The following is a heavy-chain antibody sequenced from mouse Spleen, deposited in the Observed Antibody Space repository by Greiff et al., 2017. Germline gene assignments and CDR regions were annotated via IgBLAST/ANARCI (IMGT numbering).Heavy chain of an antibody. D-gene: IGHD4-1*01. CDR2: INPYNGDT. CDR3: ARTELGPGFAY. J-gene: IGHJ3*01. Sequence: EVKLQESGPELVKPGASVKISCKASGYSFTGYFMNWVMQSHGKSLEWIGRINPYNGDTFYNQKFKGKATLTVDKSSSTAHMELRSLASEDSAVYYCARTELGPGFAYWGQGTLVTVSA. CDR1: GYSFTGYF. V-gene: IGHV1-20*02.